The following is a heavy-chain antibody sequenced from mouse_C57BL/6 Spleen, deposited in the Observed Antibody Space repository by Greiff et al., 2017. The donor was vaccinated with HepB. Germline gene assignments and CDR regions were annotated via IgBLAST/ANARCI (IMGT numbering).Heavy chain of an antibody. V-gene: IGHV1-80*01. CDR2: IYPGDGDT. CDR1: GYAFSSYW. D-gene: IGHD2-1*01. J-gene: IGHJ1*03. CDR3: ARRKGNYVEYFDV. Sequence: QVQLQQSGAELVKPGASVKISCKASGYAFSSYWLNWVKQRPGKGLEWIGQIYPGDGDTNYNGKFKGKATLTADKSSSTAYMQLSSLTSEDSAVYFCARRKGNYVEYFDVWGTGTTVTVSS.